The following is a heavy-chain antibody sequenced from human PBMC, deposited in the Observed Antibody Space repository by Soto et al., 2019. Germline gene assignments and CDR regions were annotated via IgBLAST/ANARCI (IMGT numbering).Heavy chain of an antibody. J-gene: IGHJ4*02. CDR3: AKGPRGSGYDLDY. V-gene: IGHV3-23*01. CDR2: ISASGGST. D-gene: IGHD5-12*01. Sequence: EVQLLDSGGGLVQPGGSLRLSCAASGFTFSNYVMNWVRQAPGKGLDWVSAISASGGSTYYADSVKGRFTISRDKSKNTLYLQMSSLRAEDTAVYYCAKGPRGSGYDLDYCGQGTLVTVSS. CDR1: GFTFSNYV.